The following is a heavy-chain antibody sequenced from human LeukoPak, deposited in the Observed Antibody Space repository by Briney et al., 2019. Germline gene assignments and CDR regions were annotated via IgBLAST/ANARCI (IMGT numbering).Heavy chain of an antibody. CDR1: GLGFTRFG. CDR3: PRHPCSGGSCYFP. J-gene: IGHJ5*02. V-gene: IGHV5-10-1*01. D-gene: IGHD2-15*01. Sequence: PGEGRRSSFKGQGLGFTRFGIRWVRPVTGKGRGWRGRKDSSEAYTNYSQSLQGHVTLSADKPISTAYLQRSSLKASDTAMYYCPRHPCSGGSCYFPSGQGTLVTVSS. CDR2: KDSSEAYT.